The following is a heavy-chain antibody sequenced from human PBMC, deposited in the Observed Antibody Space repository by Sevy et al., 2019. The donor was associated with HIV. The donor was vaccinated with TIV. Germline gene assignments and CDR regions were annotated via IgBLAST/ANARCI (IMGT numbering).Heavy chain of an antibody. CDR1: EFTFSRYC. CDR2: IRQDGSDK. CDR3: AGFRAGTFDYWGQGAGTFDY. Sequence: GGSLRLSCTASEFTFSRYCMSWIRRAPGKGLEWVATIRQDGSDKYYVDSVKGRFTISRDNAENSLYLQMNSVGAGDTAAYYCAGFRAGTFDYWGQGAGTFDYWGQGALVTVSS. V-gene: IGHV3-7*03. J-gene: IGHJ4*02. D-gene: IGHD3-9*01.